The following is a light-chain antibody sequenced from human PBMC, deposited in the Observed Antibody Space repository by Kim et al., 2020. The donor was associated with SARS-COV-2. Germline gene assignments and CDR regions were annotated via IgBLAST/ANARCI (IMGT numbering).Light chain of an antibody. CDR1: SGSIASKQ. CDR3: QSYDSSNQVV. Sequence: TVTSSCTRSSGSIASKQVKWYQQRPGRAPTTVIYEDNQRPAGVPDRFSGSIDSSSNSASLTISGLKTEDEADYYCQSYDSSNQVVFGGGTQLTVL. J-gene: IGLJ2*01. CDR2: EDN. V-gene: IGLV6-57*03.